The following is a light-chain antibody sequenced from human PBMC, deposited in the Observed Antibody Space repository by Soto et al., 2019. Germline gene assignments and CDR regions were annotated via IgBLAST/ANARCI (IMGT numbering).Light chain of an antibody. CDR2: DAS. Sequence: DIQMTQSPSTLSASVGDRVTITGRASQSISNWLAWYQQRPGKAPKLLIYDASTLESWVPSRFSGSGSGTEFTLTISGLRPDDFATYYCQQYNTYSYTFGQGTKLEIK. J-gene: IGKJ2*01. CDR3: QQYNTYSYT. CDR1: QSISNW. V-gene: IGKV1-5*01.